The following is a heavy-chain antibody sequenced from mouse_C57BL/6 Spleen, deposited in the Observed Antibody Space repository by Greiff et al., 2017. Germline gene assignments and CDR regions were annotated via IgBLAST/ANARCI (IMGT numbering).Heavy chain of an antibody. CDR2: FHPYNDDT. CDR1: GYTFTTYS. CDR3: ARRGTIHWYFDV. Sequence: QVHVKQSGAELVKPGASVKMSCKASGYTFTTYSIEWMKQNPGKSLEWIGNFHPYNDDTKYNEKFKGKATLTVEKSSSTVYLELSRLTSDDSAVYYCARRGTIHWYFDVWGTGTTVTVSS. D-gene: IGHD2-12*01. V-gene: IGHV1-47*01. J-gene: IGHJ1*03.